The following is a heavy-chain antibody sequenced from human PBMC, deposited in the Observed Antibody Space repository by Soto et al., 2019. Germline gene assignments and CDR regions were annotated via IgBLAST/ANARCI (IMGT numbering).Heavy chain of an antibody. CDR2: IDYSGST. Sequence: PSETLSLPCTASGGSISSYYWSWIRQPPGKGLEWIGYIDYSGSTNYNPSLKSRVTISVDTSKNQFSLKLSSVTAADTAVYYCACMVSTYAPDWFDPCGQGTLVT. CDR3: ACMVSTYAPDWFDP. D-gene: IGHD2-8*01. V-gene: IGHV4-59*01. CDR1: GGSISSYY. J-gene: IGHJ5*02.